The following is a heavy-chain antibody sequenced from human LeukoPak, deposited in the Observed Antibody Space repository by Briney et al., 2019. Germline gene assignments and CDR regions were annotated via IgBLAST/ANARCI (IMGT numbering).Heavy chain of an antibody. V-gene: IGHV4-61*02. Sequence: PSQTLSLTCTVSGGSISSGSYYWSWIRQPAGKGLEWIGRIYTSGSTNYNPSLKSRVTISVDTSKNQFSLKLSSVTAADTALYYCARGHLGLQDWAQGTQVTVSS. J-gene: IGHJ4*02. CDR1: GGSISSGSYY. CDR3: ARGHLGLQD. CDR2: IYTSGST.